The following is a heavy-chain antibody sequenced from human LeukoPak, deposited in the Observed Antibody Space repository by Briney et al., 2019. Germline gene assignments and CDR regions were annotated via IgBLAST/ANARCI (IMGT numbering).Heavy chain of an antibody. D-gene: IGHD2-2*02. V-gene: IGHV3-48*04. J-gene: IGHJ6*03. CDR1: GFTFSSYS. Sequence: PGGSLRLSCAASGFTFSSYSMNWVRQAPGKGLEWVSYISSSSSTIYYADSVKGRFTISRDNAKNSLYLQMNSLRAEDTAVYYCARVGSSSYIYYMDVWGKGTTVTVSS. CDR3: ARVGSSSYIYYMDV. CDR2: ISSSSSTI.